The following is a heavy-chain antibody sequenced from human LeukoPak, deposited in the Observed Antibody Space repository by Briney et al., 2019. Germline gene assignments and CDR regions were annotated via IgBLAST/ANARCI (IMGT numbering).Heavy chain of an antibody. D-gene: IGHD3-3*01. J-gene: IGHJ4*02. CDR3: ARDFLNDPSKYFDY. CDR1: GFTFGAYG. Sequence: PGGSLRLSCSASGFTFGAYGMHWVRQAPGKGLEWGALIWYHGDDVDYADSLRGRFTISRDNSKNTLYLQMYSLRAEDTAVYFCARDFLNDPSKYFDYRGQGTLVTVSS. CDR2: IWYHGDDV. V-gene: IGHV3-33*01.